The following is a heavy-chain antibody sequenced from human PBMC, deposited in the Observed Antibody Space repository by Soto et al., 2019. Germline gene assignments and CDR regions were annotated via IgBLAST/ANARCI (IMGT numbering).Heavy chain of an antibody. J-gene: IGHJ4*02. CDR1: GDNFNNYA. V-gene: IGHV1-69*06. Sequence: QVQLVQSGTEVKKPGSSVKVSCQASGDNFNNYAINWVRQAPGQGLEWMGGLVPIFLTANYAQKFQGRVTITADRSTSTAYMELGSLMSEDTPVYYCTRGLGDSASWGSGALVTVSS. D-gene: IGHD3-16*01. CDR3: TRGLGDSAS. CDR2: LVPIFLTA.